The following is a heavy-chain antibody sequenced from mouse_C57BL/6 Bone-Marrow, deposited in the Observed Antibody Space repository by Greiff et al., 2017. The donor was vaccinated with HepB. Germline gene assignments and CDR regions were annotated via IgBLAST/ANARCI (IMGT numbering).Heavy chain of an antibody. Sequence: EVMLVESGGGLVQPGGSLKLSCAASGFTFSDYYMYWVRQTPEKRLEWVAYISNGGGSTYYPDTVKGRFTISRDNAKNTLYLQMSRLKSEDTAMYYCARLSYSAWFAYWGQGTLVTVSA. V-gene: IGHV5-12*01. D-gene: IGHD1-1*01. CDR3: ARLSYSAWFAY. CDR2: ISNGGGST. CDR1: GFTFSDYY. J-gene: IGHJ3*01.